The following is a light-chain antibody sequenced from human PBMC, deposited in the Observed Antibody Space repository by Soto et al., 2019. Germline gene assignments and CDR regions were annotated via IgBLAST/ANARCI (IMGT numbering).Light chain of an antibody. CDR1: QSISSW. Sequence: DIQMTQSPSTLSASVGDRVTITCRASQSISSWLAWYQQKPGKAPKLLIYKASSLESGVPSRFSGSGSGTEFTLTISRLQPDDFATYYCQQYNSYWTFRQGTKVDIK. CDR3: QQYNSYWT. J-gene: IGKJ1*01. CDR2: KAS. V-gene: IGKV1-5*03.